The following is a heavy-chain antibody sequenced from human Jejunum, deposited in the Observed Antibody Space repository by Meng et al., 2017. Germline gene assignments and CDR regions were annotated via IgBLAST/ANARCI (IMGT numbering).Heavy chain of an antibody. CDR2: IYHSGRT. D-gene: IGHD5-12*01. V-gene: IGHV4-4*02. CDR3: ARGVGDIRVGFDY. J-gene: IGHJ4*02. CDR1: GDSISRTNW. Sequence: QGHRKESGPGLVKPSGTLSLTREVSGDSISRTNWWDWLRQPPGKGLEWIGEIYHSGRTNFNPSLESRVTISVDESKNQFSLTLNSVTAADTAVYYCARGVGDIRVGFDYWGQGILVTVSS.